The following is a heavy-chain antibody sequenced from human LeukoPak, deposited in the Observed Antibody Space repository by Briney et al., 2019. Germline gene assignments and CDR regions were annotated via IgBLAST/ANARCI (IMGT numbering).Heavy chain of an antibody. CDR3: AKDQFTYYDFLTGYLYYYYGMDV. Sequence: EGPLILSRSASGFTFSSYGMHWVRQAPGKGLEWVAVISYDGSNKYYADSVKGRFTISRDNSKNTLYLQMNSLRAEDTAVYYCAKDQFTYYDFLTGYLYYYYGMDVWGQGTTVTVSS. CDR1: GFTFSSYG. CDR2: ISYDGSNK. J-gene: IGHJ6*02. V-gene: IGHV3-30*18. D-gene: IGHD3-9*01.